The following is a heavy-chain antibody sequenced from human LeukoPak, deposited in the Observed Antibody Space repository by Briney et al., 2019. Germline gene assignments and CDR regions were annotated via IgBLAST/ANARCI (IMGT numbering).Heavy chain of an antibody. D-gene: IGHD6-19*01. CDR2: IKQDGSEM. V-gene: IGHV3-7*01. CDR1: GFTFTSHW. CDR3: AREGAVAGRYYLDY. Sequence: GGSLRLSCAASGFTFTSHWMSWVRQAPGKELEWVANIKQDGSEMYYVDSVKGRFTISRDNAKNSLYLQMNSLRAEHTAVYYCAREGAVAGRYYLDYWGQGTLVTVSS. J-gene: IGHJ4*02.